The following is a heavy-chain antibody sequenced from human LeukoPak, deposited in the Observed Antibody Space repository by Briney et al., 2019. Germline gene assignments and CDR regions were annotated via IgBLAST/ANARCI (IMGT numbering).Heavy chain of an antibody. V-gene: IGHV3-30-3*01. CDR3: AREVRGGLDY. D-gene: IGHD3-10*01. CDR2: ISYDGSNK. CDR1: GFTFSGYT. Sequence: GGSLRLSCAASGFTFSGYTIHWVRQAPGKGLEWVADISYDGSNKYYADSVKGRFTISRDNSKNTLYLQMNSLRADDTAVYYCAREVRGGLDYWGQGTLVTVSS. J-gene: IGHJ4*02.